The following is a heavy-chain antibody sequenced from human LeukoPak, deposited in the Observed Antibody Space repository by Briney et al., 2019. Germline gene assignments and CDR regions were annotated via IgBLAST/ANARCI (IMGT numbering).Heavy chain of an antibody. V-gene: IGHV3-53*01. Sequence: GASLRLSCAASGFTVSRHFMTWVRHVPGKGLEWVSVIYGGGSTYYADPVKGRFTIFRDNSKNTLYLQMNSLRAEDTAVYYCARGLYDSNSPADALDIWGQGTMVSVSS. J-gene: IGHJ3*02. CDR2: IYGGGST. CDR3: ARGLYDSNSPADALDI. CDR1: GFTVSRHF. D-gene: IGHD4-23*01.